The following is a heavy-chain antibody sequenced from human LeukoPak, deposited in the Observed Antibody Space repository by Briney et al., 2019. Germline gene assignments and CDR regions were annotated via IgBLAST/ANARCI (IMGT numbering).Heavy chain of an antibody. CDR2: ISGSGGST. V-gene: IGHV3-23*01. CDR1: GFTFSSYA. CDR3: ARDADRYYYYYYMDV. Sequence: GGSLRLSCAASGFTFSSYAMSWVRQAPGKGLEWVSAISGSGGSTYYADSVKGRFTISRDNSKNTLYLQMNSLRAEDTAVYYCARDADRYYYYYYMDVWGKGTTVTVSS. J-gene: IGHJ6*03.